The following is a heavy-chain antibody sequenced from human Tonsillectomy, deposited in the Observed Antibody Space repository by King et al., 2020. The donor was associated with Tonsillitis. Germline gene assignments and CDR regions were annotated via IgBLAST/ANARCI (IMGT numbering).Heavy chain of an antibody. CDR2: INPNSGGT. CDR1: GYTFTGYY. V-gene: IGHV1-2*02. D-gene: IGHD1-7*01. CDR3: AGDPRNWNYFFSLFDY. Sequence: VQLVESGAEVKKPGASVKVSCKASGYTFTGYYMHWVRQAPGQGLEWMGWINPNSGGTNYAQKFQGRVSMTRDTSISTAYMELSSLRSDDTAVYYCAGDPRNWNYFFSLFDYWGQGTLVTVSS. J-gene: IGHJ4*02.